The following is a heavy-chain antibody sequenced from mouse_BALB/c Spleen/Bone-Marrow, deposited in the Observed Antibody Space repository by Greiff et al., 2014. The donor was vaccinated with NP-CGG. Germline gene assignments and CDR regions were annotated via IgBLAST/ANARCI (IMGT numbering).Heavy chain of an antibody. CDR1: GYTSTEYI. J-gene: IGHJ3*01. CDR2: FYPGSGSI. Sequence: QVQLQQSGAELVKPGASVKLSCKASGYTSTEYIIHWVKQRPGQGLEWIGRFYPGSGSIKYNEKFKDKATLTADKSSSTGYMELSRLTSEDAAVYFCASHEDRDYDGFAYWGQGTLVTVSA. V-gene: IGHV1-62-2*01. CDR3: ASHEDRDYDGFAY. D-gene: IGHD2-4*01.